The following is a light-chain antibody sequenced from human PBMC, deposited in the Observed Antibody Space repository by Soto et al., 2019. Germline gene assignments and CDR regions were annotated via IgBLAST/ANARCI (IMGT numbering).Light chain of an antibody. CDR3: GTWYSSLSAYV. CDR2: EVV. J-gene: IGLJ1*01. Sequence: QSVLTQPPSASGSPGQSVTISCTGTKSDIGVYDFVSWYQHHPGKAPRLIIYEVVQRPSGFHDRFSGSKSGTSATLGITGLQTGDEADYYCGTWYSSLSAYVFGTRTKVT. CDR1: KSDIGVYDF. V-gene: IGLV2-8*01.